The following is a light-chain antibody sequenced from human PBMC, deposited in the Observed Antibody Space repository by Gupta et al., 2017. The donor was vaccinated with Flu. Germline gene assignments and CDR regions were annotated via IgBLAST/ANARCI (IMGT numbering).Light chain of an antibody. V-gene: IGLV2-14*01. CDR2: DVS. Sequence: QPPLTQPASVSGSPTPSITISCTGSSSDVGRSNSVSWYRQQPGKAPKLIIYDVSSRPSGVADRFSGSKSGNTASLTITGLQGEDEADYYCNSYTRTDNVYVFGSGTKVTVL. CDR3: NSYTRTDNVYV. J-gene: IGLJ1*01. CDR1: SSDVGRSNS.